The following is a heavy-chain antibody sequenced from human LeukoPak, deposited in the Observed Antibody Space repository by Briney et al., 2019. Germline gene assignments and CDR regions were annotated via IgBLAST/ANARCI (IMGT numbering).Heavy chain of an antibody. J-gene: IGHJ6*03. V-gene: IGHV3-21*01. CDR1: GFTFSSYS. D-gene: IGHD1/OR15-1a*01. CDR3: ARDRSRYNWNSGYYYYMDV. CDR2: ISSSSSYI. Sequence: KPGGSLRLSCAASGFTFSSYSMNWVRQAPGKGLEWVSSISSSSSYIYYADSVKGRFTISRDNAKNSLYLHMNSLRAEDTAVYYCARDRSRYNWNSGYYYYMDVWGKGTTVTVSS.